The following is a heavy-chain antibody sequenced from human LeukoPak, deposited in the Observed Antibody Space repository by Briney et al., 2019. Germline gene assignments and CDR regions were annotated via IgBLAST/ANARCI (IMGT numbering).Heavy chain of an antibody. Sequence: ASVKVSCKASGYTLTSYDINWVRQATGQGLEWMGWMNPNSGRTGYAQNFQGRITITRNTSISTAYMELSSLRSEDTAVYYCAKGWGSGSYSVDYWGQGTLVTVSS. D-gene: IGHD3-10*01. CDR3: AKGWGSGSYSVDY. CDR1: GYTLTSYD. CDR2: MNPNSGRT. V-gene: IGHV1-8*01. J-gene: IGHJ4*02.